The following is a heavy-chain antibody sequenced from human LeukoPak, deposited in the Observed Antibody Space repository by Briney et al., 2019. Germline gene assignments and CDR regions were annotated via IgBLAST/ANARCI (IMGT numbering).Heavy chain of an antibody. V-gene: IGHV3-23*01. D-gene: IGHD1-20*01. Sequence: GGSLRLSCAASGFTFSSYAMSWVRQAPGKGLEWVSAISGSGGSTYYADSVKGRFTISRDNSKNTLYLQMNSLRAEDTAAYYCAKDRRGITGTSGDYWGQGTLVTVSS. CDR2: ISGSGGST. J-gene: IGHJ4*02. CDR3: AKDRRGITGTSGDY. CDR1: GFTFSSYA.